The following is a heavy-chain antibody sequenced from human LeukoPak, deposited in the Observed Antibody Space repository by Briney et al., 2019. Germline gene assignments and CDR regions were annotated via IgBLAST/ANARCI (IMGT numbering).Heavy chain of an antibody. V-gene: IGHV3-30*04. D-gene: IGHD6-19*01. Sequence: PGGSLRLSCAASGFTFSSYVMHWVRQAPGKGLEWVAIISYDGSNEYYADSVKGRFTISRDNSKNTLYLQMNSLRAADTAVYYCTRDQEVAGLSLFDYWGQGTLVTVSS. CDR3: TRDQEVAGLSLFDY. CDR2: ISYDGSNE. J-gene: IGHJ4*02. CDR1: GFTFSSYV.